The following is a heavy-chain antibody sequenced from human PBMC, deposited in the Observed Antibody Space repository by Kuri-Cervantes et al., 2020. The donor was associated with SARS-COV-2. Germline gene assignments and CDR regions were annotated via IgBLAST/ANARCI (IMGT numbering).Heavy chain of an antibody. V-gene: IGHV3-48*01. Sequence: GESLKISCAASGFTFSSYSMNWVRQAPGKGLEGVSYISSSSSTIYYADSVRGRFTISRDNSKNILYLQMNSLRAEDTAVYYCARDRPPLYDNDIVDVWGQGTTVTVSS. D-gene: IGHD3-9*01. CDR3: ARDRPPLYDNDIVDV. J-gene: IGHJ6*02. CDR1: GFTFSSYS. CDR2: ISSSSSTI.